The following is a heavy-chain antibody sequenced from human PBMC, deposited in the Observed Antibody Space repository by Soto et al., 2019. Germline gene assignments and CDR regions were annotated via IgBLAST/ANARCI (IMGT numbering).Heavy chain of an antibody. J-gene: IGHJ4*02. CDR1: GYTFTSYA. Sequence: ASGKVSCKASGYTFTSYAMHWVRQAPGQRLEWMGWINAGNGNTKYSQKFQGRVTITRDTSASTAYMELSSLRSEDTAVYYYARSPGIAVADYWGQGTLVTVSS. CDR2: INAGNGNT. D-gene: IGHD6-19*01. V-gene: IGHV1-3*01. CDR3: ARSPGIAVADY.